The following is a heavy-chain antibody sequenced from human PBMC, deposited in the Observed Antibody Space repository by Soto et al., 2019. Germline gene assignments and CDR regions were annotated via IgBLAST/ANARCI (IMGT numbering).Heavy chain of an antibody. D-gene: IGHD2-21*02. CDR1: GYSFTAYG. J-gene: IGHJ4*02. CDR3: ARDRDWNLDY. CDR2: ISTDKGNT. Sequence: ASVKVSCKASGYSFTAYGMTWVRQAPGQGLEWMGWISTDKGNTKYAQNFQSRATLTTDTSTSTAYMELRSLRSDDTAVYYCARDRDWNLDYWGQGTLVTVSS. V-gene: IGHV1-18*01.